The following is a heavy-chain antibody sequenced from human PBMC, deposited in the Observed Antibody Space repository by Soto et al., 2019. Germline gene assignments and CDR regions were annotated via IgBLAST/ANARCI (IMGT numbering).Heavy chain of an antibody. Sequence: SETLSLTCTVSGGSVSSGSYYWSWIRQPPGKGLEWIGYIYYSGSTNYNPSLKSRVTISVDTSKNQFSLKLSSVTAADTAVYYCARGFQAVALDYWGQGTLVTVSS. D-gene: IGHD6-19*01. V-gene: IGHV4-61*01. J-gene: IGHJ4*02. CDR1: GGSVSSGSYY. CDR3: ARGFQAVALDY. CDR2: IYYSGST.